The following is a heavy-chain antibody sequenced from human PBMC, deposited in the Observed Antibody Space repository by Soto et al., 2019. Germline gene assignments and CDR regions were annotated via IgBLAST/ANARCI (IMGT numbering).Heavy chain of an antibody. V-gene: IGHV3-23*01. J-gene: IGHJ6*02. D-gene: IGHD2-2*01. CDR3: AKIICTTTSCPSYYYGMDV. Sequence: PGGSLRLSCAASGFTFSSYALIWVRQAPGKXLQSVSSISGSGDATYDADAVKGRFTISRDNSKNTLYLQMSSLRVEDTAVYYCAKIICTTTSCPSYYYGMDVWGQGATVTVSS. CDR2: ISGSGDAT. CDR1: GFTFSSYA.